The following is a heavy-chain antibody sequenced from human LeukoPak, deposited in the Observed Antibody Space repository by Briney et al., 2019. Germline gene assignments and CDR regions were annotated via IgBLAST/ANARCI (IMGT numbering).Heavy chain of an antibody. J-gene: IGHJ4*02. CDR1: GYTFTGYY. CDR2: INPNSGAT. V-gene: IGHV1-2*02. CDR3: VRDMVGGSIDY. Sequence: ASVRVSCKASGYTFTGYYIHWVRQAPGQGLEWMGWINPNSGATKFAQKFQGRVTMTSDTSISTVYMELSRLRSDDTAVYYCVRDMVGGSIDYWGQGTLVTVSS. D-gene: IGHD1-26*01.